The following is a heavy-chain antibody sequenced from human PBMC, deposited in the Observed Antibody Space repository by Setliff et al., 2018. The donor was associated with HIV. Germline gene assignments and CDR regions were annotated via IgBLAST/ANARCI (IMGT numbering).Heavy chain of an antibody. D-gene: IGHD3-9*01. V-gene: IGHV1-8*01. CDR3: ARAGGASCSYWGCHDILTGKYNDYYYYMDV. J-gene: IGHJ6*03. CDR2: MNPKSGNT. CDR1: GYSFTSYD. Sequence: ASVKVSCKASGYSFTSYDINWERQATGQGLEWMGWMNPKSGNTGYAQKFQGRVTMTRNTSISTAYMELNSLRSEDTAVYYCARAGGASCSYWGCHDILTGKYNDYYYYMDVWGKGTTVTVSS.